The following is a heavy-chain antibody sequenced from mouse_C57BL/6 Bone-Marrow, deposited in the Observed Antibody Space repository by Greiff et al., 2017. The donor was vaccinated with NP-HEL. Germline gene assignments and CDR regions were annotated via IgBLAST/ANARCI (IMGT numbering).Heavy chain of an antibody. V-gene: IGHV1-54*01. CDR3: ARMRLRRDYAMDY. CDR1: GYAFTNYL. J-gene: IGHJ4*01. Sequence: VQLQQSGAELVRPGTSVKVSCKASGYAFTNYLIEWVKQRPGQGLEWIGVINPGSGGTNYNEKFKGKATLTADKSSSTAYMQLSSLTSEDSAVDVCARMRLRRDYAMDYWGQGTSVTVSS. CDR2: INPGSGGT. D-gene: IGHD2-4*01.